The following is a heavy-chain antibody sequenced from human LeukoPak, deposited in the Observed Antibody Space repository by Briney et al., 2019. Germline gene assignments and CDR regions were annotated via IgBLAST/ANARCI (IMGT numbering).Heavy chain of an antibody. CDR3: ARLRYSHTRLFDY. CDR1: GGSISSSSYY. V-gene: IGHV4-39*01. CDR2: IYYRGST. Sequence: SETLSLTCTVSGGSISSSSYYWGWIRRPPGKGLEWIGSIYYRGSTYYNPSLKSRVTISVDTSKNQFSLKLSSVTAADTAVYYCARLRYSHTRLFDYWGQGTLVTVSS. J-gene: IGHJ4*02. D-gene: IGHD6-13*01.